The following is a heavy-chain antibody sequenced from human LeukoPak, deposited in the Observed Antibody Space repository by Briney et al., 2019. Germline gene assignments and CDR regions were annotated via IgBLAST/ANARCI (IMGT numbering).Heavy chain of an antibody. CDR1: GFTFSSYA. J-gene: IGHJ4*02. CDR3: AKESRRQLNAGHAYFDY. V-gene: IGHV3-23*01. D-gene: IGHD6-13*01. Sequence: AGGSLRLSCAASGFTFSSYAMSWVRQAPGKGLEWVSAISGSGGSTYYADSVKGRFTISRDNSKNTLYLQMNSLRAEDTAVYYCAKESRRQLNAGHAYFDYWGQGTLVTVSS. CDR2: ISGSGGST.